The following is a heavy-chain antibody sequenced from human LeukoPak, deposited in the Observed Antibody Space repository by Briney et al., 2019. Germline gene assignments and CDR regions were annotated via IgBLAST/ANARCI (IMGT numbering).Heavy chain of an antibody. CDR3: AKDHSILWFGDHYFDY. CDR1: GFTFNSYG. J-gene: IGHJ4*02. CDR2: ISYDGNNE. D-gene: IGHD3-10*01. V-gene: IGHV3-30*18. Sequence: PGRSLRLSCSAAGFTFNSYGMHWVRQAPGKGLEWVAIISYDGNNEDYADSVKGRFTISRDNSKNTLYLQMNSLRAEDTAVYYCAKDHSILWFGDHYFDYWGQGTLVTVSS.